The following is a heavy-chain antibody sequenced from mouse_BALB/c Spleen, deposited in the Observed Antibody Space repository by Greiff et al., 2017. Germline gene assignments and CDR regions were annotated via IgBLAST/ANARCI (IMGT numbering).Heavy chain of an antibody. D-gene: IGHD1-1*01. CDR1: GYTFTSYW. Sequence: QVQLKESGAELAKPGASVKMSCKASGYTFTSYWMHWVKQRPGQGLEWIGYINPSTGYTEYNQKFKDKATLTADTSSSTAYMQLSSLTSEDSAVYYFARYYYNGSSYGFAYWGQGTLVTVSA. V-gene: IGHV1-7*01. CDR3: ARYYYNGSSYGFAY. CDR2: INPSTGYT. J-gene: IGHJ3*01.